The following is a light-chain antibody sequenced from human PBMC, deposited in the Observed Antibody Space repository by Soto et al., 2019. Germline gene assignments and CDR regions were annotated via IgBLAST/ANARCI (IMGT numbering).Light chain of an antibody. CDR3: QQYMVWPLT. V-gene: IGKV3-15*01. J-gene: IGKJ2*01. CDR1: QSVSSN. Sequence: ETVMTQSPATLSVSPGERATLSCRASQSVSSNLAWYQQTPGQAPRLLIFAASTRATGIPAKFSGSGSGTGFTLTSSTLKSKVLAFYSVQQYMVWPLTFAQGT. CDR2: AAS.